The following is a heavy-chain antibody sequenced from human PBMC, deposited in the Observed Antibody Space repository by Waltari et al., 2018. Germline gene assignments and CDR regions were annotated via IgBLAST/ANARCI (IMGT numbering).Heavy chain of an antibody. CDR3: ARVTGYYYYYGMDV. V-gene: IGHV3-7*02. CDR1: GFSFLNYF. D-gene: IGHD3-10*01. Sequence: EVQLEESGGGLVRPGGSLRLSCAASGFSFLNYFMAWVRQAPGKGVERGANKGQGGREIVCGDSVKGRFTISRDNANNSRYLQMDSLRVEDTAVYYCARVTGYYYYYGMDVWGQGTTVTVSS. J-gene: IGHJ6*02. CDR2: KGQGGREI.